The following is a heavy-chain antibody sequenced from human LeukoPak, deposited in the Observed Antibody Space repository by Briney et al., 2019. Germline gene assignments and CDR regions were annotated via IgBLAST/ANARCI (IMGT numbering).Heavy chain of an antibody. Sequence: GGSLRLSCAASGFTFDDYAMHWVRQAPGKGLGWVSGISWDSGSIGYADSVKGRFTISRDNAKNSLYLQMNSLRAEDTALYYCAKDGRSGSYYTTSYFDYWGQGTLVTVSS. D-gene: IGHD3-10*01. V-gene: IGHV3-9*01. J-gene: IGHJ4*02. CDR1: GFTFDDYA. CDR2: ISWDSGSI. CDR3: AKDGRSGSYYTTSYFDY.